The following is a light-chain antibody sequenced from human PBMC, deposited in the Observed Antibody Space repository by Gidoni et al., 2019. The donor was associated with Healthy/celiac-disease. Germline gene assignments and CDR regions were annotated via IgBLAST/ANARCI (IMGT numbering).Light chain of an antibody. CDR2: GAS. V-gene: IGKV3-15*01. CDR1: QSVSSN. J-gene: IGKJ2*01. CDR3: QQYNNWPPYT. Sequence: EIVMTQSPATLSVSPGERATLSCRASQSVSSNLAWYQQKPGQAPRLLIDGASTRATGIPARFSGSGSGTECTLTISSLQSEDFAVYYCQQYNNWPPYTFGQGTKLEIK.